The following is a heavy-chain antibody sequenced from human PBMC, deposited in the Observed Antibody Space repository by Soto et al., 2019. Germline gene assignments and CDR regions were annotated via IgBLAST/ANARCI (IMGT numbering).Heavy chain of an antibody. V-gene: IGHV3-30-3*01. D-gene: IGHD6-19*01. CDR3: ARDKRRWVAVAATVIDY. CDR1: GFTFSSYA. J-gene: IGHJ4*02. CDR2: ISFDGSNK. Sequence: QVQLVESGGGGVQPGRSLRLSCAASGFTFSSYALHWVRQAPGKGLEWVALISFDGSNKYCAESVKGRFTFSRDNSKNTLYLQMTSLRADDMAVYYCARDKRRWVAVAATVIDYLGQGPLLTPSS.